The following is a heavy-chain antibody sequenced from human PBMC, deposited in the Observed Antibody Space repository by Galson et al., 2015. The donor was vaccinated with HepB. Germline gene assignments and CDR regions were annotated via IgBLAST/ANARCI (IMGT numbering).Heavy chain of an antibody. J-gene: IGHJ3*02. Sequence: LSLTCSVSGGPISSHYWNWIRQSPGKGLEWIGYIYHSGATNYNPSLRSRVTVSVDTAKNQFSLSLTSLTTADTAVYHCARGQTSYSSAWYENAFDIWGQGTMVTVSS. V-gene: IGHV4-59*11. D-gene: IGHD6-13*01. CDR1: GGPISSHY. CDR3: ARGQTSYSSAWYENAFDI. CDR2: IYHSGAT.